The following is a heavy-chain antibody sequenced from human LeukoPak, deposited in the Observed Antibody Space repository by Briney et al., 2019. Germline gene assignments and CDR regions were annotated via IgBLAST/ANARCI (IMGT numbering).Heavy chain of an antibody. V-gene: IGHV3-23*01. J-gene: IGHJ6*02. CDR1: GFTFSSYA. CDR2: ISASGGRT. D-gene: IGHD3-16*01. CDR3: ARGGGLDV. Sequence: GGSLRLSCAASGFTFSSYAMSWVRQAPGKGLEWVSDISASGGRTYDADSVKGRFTISRDNAKNSLYLQMSNLRAEDTAVYFCARGGGLDVWGQGATVTVSS.